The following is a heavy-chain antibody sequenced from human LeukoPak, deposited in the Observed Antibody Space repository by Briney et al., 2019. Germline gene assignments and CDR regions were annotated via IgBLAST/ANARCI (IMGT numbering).Heavy chain of an antibody. CDR2: INPNSGDT. J-gene: IGHJ4*02. D-gene: IGHD6-13*01. Sequence: ASVKVSCKASGYTFTGFYMHWVRQAPGQGLEWMGWINPNSGDTNYAQKFQGRVTMTRDTSISTAYMELSRLRSDDTAVYYCARDSVIAAAPSYYFDYWGQGTLVTVSS. CDR1: GYTFTGFY. CDR3: ARDSVIAAAPSYYFDY. V-gene: IGHV1-2*02.